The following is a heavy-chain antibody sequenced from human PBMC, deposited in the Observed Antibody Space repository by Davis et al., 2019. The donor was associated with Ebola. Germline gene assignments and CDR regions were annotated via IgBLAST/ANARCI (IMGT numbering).Heavy chain of an antibody. D-gene: IGHD3-3*01. Sequence: GESLKISCAASGFTFSSYSMNWVRQAPGKGLEWVSYISSSSSTIYYADSVKGRFTISRDNAKNSLYLQMNSLRDEDTAVYYCARGGLRFLEWSFDYWGQGTLVTVSS. CDR1: GFTFSSYS. V-gene: IGHV3-48*02. CDR3: ARGGLRFLEWSFDY. CDR2: ISSSSSTI. J-gene: IGHJ4*02.